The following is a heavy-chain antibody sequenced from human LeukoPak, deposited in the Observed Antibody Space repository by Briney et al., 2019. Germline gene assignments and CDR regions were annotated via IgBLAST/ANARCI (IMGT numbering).Heavy chain of an antibody. CDR1: GGSFKNYA. D-gene: IGHD3-10*01. CDR2: IIPIFGIA. J-gene: IGHJ4*02. Sequence: GSSVKVSCTASGGSFKNYAISWVRQAPGQGLEWMGRIIPIFGIANSAQKFQGRVTITADKSTNTAYMELSSLRSEDTAVYYCARGGGFGELFPPEYINFDYWGQGTLVTVSS. V-gene: IGHV1-69*04. CDR3: ARGGGFGELFPPEYINFDY.